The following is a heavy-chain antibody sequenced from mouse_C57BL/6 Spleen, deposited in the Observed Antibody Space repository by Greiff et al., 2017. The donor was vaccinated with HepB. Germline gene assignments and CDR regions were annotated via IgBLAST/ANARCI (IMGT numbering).Heavy chain of an antibody. CDR2: ISYDGSN. D-gene: IGHD2-1*01. J-gene: IGHJ2*01. CDR3: AREKGEYYGNFDY. CDR1: GYSITSGYY. V-gene: IGHV3-6*01. Sequence: EVKLMESGPGLVKPSQSLSLTCSVTGYSITSGYYWNWIRQFPGNKLEWMGYISYDGSNNYNPSLKNRISITRDTSKNQFFLKLNSVTTEDTATYYCAREKGEYYGNFDYWGQGTTLTVSS.